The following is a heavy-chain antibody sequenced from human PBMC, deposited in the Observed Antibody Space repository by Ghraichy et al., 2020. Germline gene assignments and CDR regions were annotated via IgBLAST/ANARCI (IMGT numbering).Heavy chain of an antibody. J-gene: IGHJ5*02. Sequence: SETLSLTCTVSGGSISSSSYYWGWIRQPPGKGLEWIGSIYYSGSTYYNPSLKSRVTISVDTSKNQFSLKLSSVTAADTAVYYCARHPTRRYFDWLFHNWFDPWGQGTLVTVSS. D-gene: IGHD3-9*01. CDR2: IYYSGST. CDR3: ARHPTRRYFDWLFHNWFDP. V-gene: IGHV4-39*01. CDR1: GGSISSSSYY.